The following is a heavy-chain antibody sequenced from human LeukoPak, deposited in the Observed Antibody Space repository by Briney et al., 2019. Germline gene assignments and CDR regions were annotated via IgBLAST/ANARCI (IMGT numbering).Heavy chain of an antibody. CDR3: ASEGTSGTHLNWFDP. Sequence: SETLSLTCTVSGGSISSYYWSGIRQPPGKGLEWIGHIYGSGSTNYNPSLKSRVTLSVDTSKNQFSLKLSSVTAADTAVYYCASEGTSGTHLNWFDPWGQGTLVTVSS. CDR2: IYGSGST. D-gene: IGHD1-1*01. CDR1: GGSISSYY. J-gene: IGHJ5*02. V-gene: IGHV4-59*01.